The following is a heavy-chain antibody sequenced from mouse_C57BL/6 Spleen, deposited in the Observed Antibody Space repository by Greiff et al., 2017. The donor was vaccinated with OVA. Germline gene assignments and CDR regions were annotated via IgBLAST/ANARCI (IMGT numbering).Heavy chain of an antibody. CDR2: ISYDGSN. CDR3: ASEWGNWYFDV. V-gene: IGHV3-6*01. J-gene: IGHJ1*03. CDR1: GYSITSGYY. Sequence: EVKLQESGPGLVKPSQSLSLTCSVTGYSITSGYYWNWIRQFPGNKLEWMGYISYDGSNNYNPSLKNRISITRDTSKNQFFLKLNSVTTEDTATYYCASEWGNWYFDVWGTGTTVTVSS.